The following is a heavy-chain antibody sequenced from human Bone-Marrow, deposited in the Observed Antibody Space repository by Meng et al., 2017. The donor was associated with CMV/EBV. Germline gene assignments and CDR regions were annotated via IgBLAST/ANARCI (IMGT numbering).Heavy chain of an antibody. CDR2: IKSKTDGGTT. J-gene: IGHJ4*02. D-gene: IGHD6-19*01. V-gene: IGHV3-15*01. Sequence: GGSLRLSCAASGFTFSSYSMNWVRQAPGKGLEWVGRIKSKTDGGTTDYAAPVKGRFTISRDNSKNTPYLQMNSLRAEDTAVYYCAKATETGWGDMGYWGQG. CDR3: AKATETGWGDMGY. CDR1: GFTFSSYS.